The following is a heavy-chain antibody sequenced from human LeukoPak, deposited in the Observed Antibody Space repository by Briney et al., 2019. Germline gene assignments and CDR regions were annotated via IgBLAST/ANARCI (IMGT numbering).Heavy chain of an antibody. CDR1: GFTFSSYA. J-gene: IGHJ6*04. D-gene: IGHD3-10*01. CDR3: AREVGSGSYPLDYYYGMDV. Sequence: PGRSLRLSCAASGFTFSSYAMHWVRQAPGKGLGWVAVISYDGSNKYYADSVKGRFTISRDNSKNTLYLQMNSLRAGDTAVYYCAREVGSGSYPLDYYYGMDVWGKGTTVTVSS. V-gene: IGHV3-30*04. CDR2: ISYDGSNK.